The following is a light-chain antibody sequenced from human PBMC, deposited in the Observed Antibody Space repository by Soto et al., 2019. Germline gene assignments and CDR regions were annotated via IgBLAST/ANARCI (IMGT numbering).Light chain of an antibody. CDR3: QQYNNWPRT. Sequence: EIVMTQSPATLSVSPGERATLSCRASQSVRSNLAWYQQKPGQAPRLLIHGASTRATGIPGRFSGSGSGTEFTLTISSLQSEDFAVYYCQQYNNWPRTFGQGIKVDI. J-gene: IGKJ1*01. CDR1: QSVRSN. V-gene: IGKV3-15*01. CDR2: GAS.